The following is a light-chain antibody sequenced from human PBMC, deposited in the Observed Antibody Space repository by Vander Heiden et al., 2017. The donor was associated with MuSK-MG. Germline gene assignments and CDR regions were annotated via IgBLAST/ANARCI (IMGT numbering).Light chain of an antibody. CDR2: LGS. J-gene: IGKJ5*01. Sequence: DIVMTQSPLSLPVTAGEPASISCRSSQSLLHSNGYNYLDWYLQKPGQAPQLLIYLGSNRDTGVPDRFSGSGSGTDFTLKISRVEAEDVGVYYCRQYLQTLITFGQGTQLEIK. V-gene: IGKV2-28*01. CDR1: QSLLHSNGYNY. CDR3: RQYLQTLIT.